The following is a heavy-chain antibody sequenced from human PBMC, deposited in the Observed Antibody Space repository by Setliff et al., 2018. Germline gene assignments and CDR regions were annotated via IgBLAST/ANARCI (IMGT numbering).Heavy chain of an antibody. Sequence: SVKVSCKASGGTFRSYGISWVRQAPGQGLEWMGGTIPSFGSTNYAQKFQDRVTIITDESTSTAYMELSSLRTEDTAVYYCVRGGGAPYSLAPYYHMDVWGNGTMVTVSS. V-gene: IGHV1-69*05. D-gene: IGHD6-13*01. CDR3: VRGGGAPYSLAPYYHMDV. CDR1: GGTFRSYG. J-gene: IGHJ6*03. CDR2: TIPSFGST.